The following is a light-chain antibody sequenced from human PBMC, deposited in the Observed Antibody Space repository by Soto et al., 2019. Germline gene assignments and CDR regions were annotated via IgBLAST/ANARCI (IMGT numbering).Light chain of an antibody. J-gene: IGKJ1*01. CDR1: QGINNF. CDR2: GAS. CDR3: QQGVSFPWT. V-gene: IGKV1-12*01. Sequence: DIQLTQSPSSVSASVGDRVTITCRASQGINNFLAWYQQAPGKAPSVLIYGASNLQSGVPSRFSGSGSGTEFTLTLSSLQPEDFATYYCQQGVSFPWTVGPGTNVEI.